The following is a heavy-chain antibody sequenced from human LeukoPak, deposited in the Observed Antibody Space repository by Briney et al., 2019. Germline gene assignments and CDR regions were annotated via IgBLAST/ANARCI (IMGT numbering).Heavy chain of an antibody. D-gene: IGHD3-3*01. CDR3: TTGGNSDFWSGYYYYYGMDV. V-gene: IGHV3-15*01. CDR2: IIRKTDGGKT. CDR1: GLTFSNAW. J-gene: IGHJ6*02. Sequence: KRGGSLRLSCAPSGLTFSNAWMSWVRPPRGGGLEWVGCIIRKTDGGKTDYATTVKAKFTNSRDDSKNTLYLQMNSLKTNDTAVYYSTTGGNSDFWSGYYYYYGMDVWGQGNTTTVSS.